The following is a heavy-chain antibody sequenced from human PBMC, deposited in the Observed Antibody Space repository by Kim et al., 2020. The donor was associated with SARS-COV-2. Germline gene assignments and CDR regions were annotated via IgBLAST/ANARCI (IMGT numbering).Heavy chain of an antibody. V-gene: IGHV3-33*01. CDR2: K. CDR3: ARDYGSGSLDY. J-gene: IGHJ4*02. D-gene: IGHD3-10*01. Sequence: KEYAESVKGRFHISRDNSKNTLYLQMNSLRAEDTAVYYCARDYGSGSLDYWGQGTLVTVSS.